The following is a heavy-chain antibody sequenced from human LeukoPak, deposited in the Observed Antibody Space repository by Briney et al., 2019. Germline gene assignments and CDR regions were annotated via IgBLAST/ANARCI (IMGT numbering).Heavy chain of an antibody. V-gene: IGHV3-33*01. Sequence: AGRSLRLSCAEPGFTFSSYGMHWVCQAPGKGLEKVGVLWYDVIYKYYAEPMKGRFTNSRDNSKNTLYLQMSSLRAEETAVYYCARSCSYSSSWYFHYWGQGTLVTVSS. CDR3: ARSCSYSSSWYFHY. D-gene: IGHD6-13*01. CDR1: GFTFSSYG. J-gene: IGHJ4*02. CDR2: LWYDVIYK.